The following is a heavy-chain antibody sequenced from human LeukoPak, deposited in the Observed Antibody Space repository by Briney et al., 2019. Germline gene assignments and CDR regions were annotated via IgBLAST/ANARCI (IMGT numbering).Heavy chain of an antibody. CDR2: IRQDGSEK. V-gene: IGHV3-7*01. J-gene: IGHJ4*02. CDR1: GFTFSNYW. D-gene: IGHD1-26*01. CDR3: ARDGDGSYYFDY. Sequence: GGSLRLSCAASGFTFSNYWMSWVRQAPGRGLEWVANIRQDGSEKLYVDSVKGRFTISRDHAKNSLYLQMDSLRAEDTAVYYCARDGDGSYYFDYWGQGTLVTVSS.